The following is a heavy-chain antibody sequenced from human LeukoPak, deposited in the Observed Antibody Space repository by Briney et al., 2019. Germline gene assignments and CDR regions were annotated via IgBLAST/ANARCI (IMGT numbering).Heavy chain of an antibody. CDR2: IYYSGST. Sequence: SETLSLTCTVSGCSVSSGSYYWSWIRQPPGKGLECIGYIYYSGSTNYNPSLKSRVTMSVDTSKNQFSLKLSSVTAADTAVYYCASLRYGDYFDYWGQGTLVTVSS. D-gene: IGHD4-17*01. CDR3: ASLRYGDYFDY. V-gene: IGHV4-61*01. J-gene: IGHJ4*02. CDR1: GCSVSSGSYY.